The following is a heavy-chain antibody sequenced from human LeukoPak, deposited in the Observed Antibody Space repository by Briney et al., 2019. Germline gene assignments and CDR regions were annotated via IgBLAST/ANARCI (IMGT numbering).Heavy chain of an antibody. D-gene: IGHD6-6*01. CDR1: GGSISSYY. CDR3: ARELVPYHYFDY. Sequence: SETLSLTCTVSGGSISSYYWSWIRQPPGKGLEWIGYIYYGGSTNYNPSLKSRVTISVDTSKNQFSLKLSSVTAADTAVYYCARELVPYHYFDYWGQGTLVTVSS. V-gene: IGHV4-59*01. J-gene: IGHJ4*02. CDR2: IYYGGST.